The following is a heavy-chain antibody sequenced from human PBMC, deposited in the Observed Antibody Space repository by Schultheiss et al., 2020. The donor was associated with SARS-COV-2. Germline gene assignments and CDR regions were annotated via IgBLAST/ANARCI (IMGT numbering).Heavy chain of an antibody. D-gene: IGHD6-13*01. CDR2: ISGSGVNT. CDR3: ANGRTRIATTGPRFEY. V-gene: IGHV3-23*01. CDR1: GFTFSNYG. Sequence: ESLKISCAASGFTFSNYGMSWVRQAPGKGLEWVSSISGSGVNTYYADSVKGRFTISRDNSKNTLYLQMNSLRAEDTAVYYCANGRTRIATTGPRFEYWGQGTLVTVSS. J-gene: IGHJ4*02.